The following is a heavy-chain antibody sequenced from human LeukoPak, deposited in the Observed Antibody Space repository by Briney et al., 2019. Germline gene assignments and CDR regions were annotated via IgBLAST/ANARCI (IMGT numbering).Heavy chain of an antibody. CDR2: IYSGGST. V-gene: IGHV3-53*01. CDR3: ARSYYDSSGYYDY. CDR1: GFTVSSNY. Sequence: GGSLRLSCAASGFTVSSNYMSWVRQAPGKGLEWVSVIYSGGSTYYADSVKGRFTISRDNPKNTLYLQMNSLRAEDTAVYYCARSYYDSSGYYDYWGQGTLVTVSS. J-gene: IGHJ4*02. D-gene: IGHD3-22*01.